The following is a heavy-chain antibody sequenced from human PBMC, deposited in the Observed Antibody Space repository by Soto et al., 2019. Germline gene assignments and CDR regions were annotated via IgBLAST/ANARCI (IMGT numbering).Heavy chain of an antibody. V-gene: IGHV3-30*03. CDR2: ISYDGSNK. Sequence: GGSLRLSCAASGFTFSSYGMHWVRQAPGKGLEWVAVISYDGSNKYYADSVKGRFTISRDNSKNTLYLQMNSLRAEDTAVYYRARDGAPSQWFMDVWGRGTTVTVSS. J-gene: IGHJ6*02. CDR3: ARDGAPSQWFMDV. CDR1: GFTFSSYG. D-gene: IGHD3-22*01.